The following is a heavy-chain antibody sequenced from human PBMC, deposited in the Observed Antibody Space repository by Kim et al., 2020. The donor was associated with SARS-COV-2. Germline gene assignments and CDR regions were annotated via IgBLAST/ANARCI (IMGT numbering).Heavy chain of an antibody. Sequence: YHNPSLKSRATLSFDTSKNQFSLRLASVTAADTAVYHCARHDMIRAVIDSWGPGTLVTVSS. CDR3: ARHDMIRAVIDS. D-gene: IGHD3-10*01. J-gene: IGHJ4*02. V-gene: IGHV4-39*01.